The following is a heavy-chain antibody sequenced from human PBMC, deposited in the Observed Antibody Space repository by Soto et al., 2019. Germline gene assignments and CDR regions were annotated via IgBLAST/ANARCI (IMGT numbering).Heavy chain of an antibody. CDR2: TYYRSKWSY. V-gene: IGHV6-1*01. J-gene: IGHJ4*02. CDR3: ARDRNGDYAIDY. D-gene: IGHD4-17*01. CDR1: GDSVSSNSLA. Sequence: QVQLQQSGPGLVKPSQTLSLTCVISGDSVSSNSLAWNWIRPSPSRGLEWLGRTYYRSKWSYDYAVSVKSRITINPDTAKNQFSLQLNSVTPEDTAMYYCARDRNGDYAIDYWGQGTLVTVSS.